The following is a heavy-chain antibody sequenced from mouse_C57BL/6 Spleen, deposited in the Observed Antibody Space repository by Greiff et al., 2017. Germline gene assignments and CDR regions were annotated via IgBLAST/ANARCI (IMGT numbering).Heavy chain of an antibody. J-gene: IGHJ1*03. CDR2: ISDGGSYT. CDR1: GFTFSSYA. D-gene: IGHD1-1*01. V-gene: IGHV5-4*01. Sequence: DVMLVESGGGLVKPGGSLKLSCAASGFTFSSYAMPWVRQTPEKRLEWVATISDGGSYTYYPDNVKGRFTISRDNAKNNLYLQMSHLKSEDTAMYYCARDYGSSYWYFDVWGTGTTVTVSS. CDR3: ARDYGSSYWYFDV.